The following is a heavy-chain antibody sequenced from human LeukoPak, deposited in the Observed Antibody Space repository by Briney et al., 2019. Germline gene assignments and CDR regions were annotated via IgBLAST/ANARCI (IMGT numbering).Heavy chain of an antibody. CDR3: ASGRDVDTAMVIDY. CDR1: GGTFSSYA. Sequence: ASVKVSCKASGGTFSSYAISWVRQAPGQGLEWMGGIIPIFGTANYAQKLQGRVTITADESTSTAYMELSSLRSEDTAVYYCASGRDVDTAMVIDYWGQGTLVTVSS. D-gene: IGHD5-18*01. CDR2: IIPIFGTA. J-gene: IGHJ4*02. V-gene: IGHV1-69*13.